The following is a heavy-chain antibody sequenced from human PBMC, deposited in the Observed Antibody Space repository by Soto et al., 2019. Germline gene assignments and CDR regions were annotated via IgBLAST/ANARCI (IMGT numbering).Heavy chain of an antibody. V-gene: IGHV4-59*08. Sequence: QVQLQESGPGLVKPSETLSLSCTVSGGSISSYYWSWFRQFPGKRMEWIGYVHHSWGSSYNPSLQSRVAISLDTSKSQFSLKVTSVTATDTAVYYCARQGFGPLHGLVDVWGQGTTVTVSS. CDR2: VHHSWGS. J-gene: IGHJ6*02. D-gene: IGHD3-10*01. CDR1: GGSISSYY. CDR3: ARQGFGPLHGLVDV.